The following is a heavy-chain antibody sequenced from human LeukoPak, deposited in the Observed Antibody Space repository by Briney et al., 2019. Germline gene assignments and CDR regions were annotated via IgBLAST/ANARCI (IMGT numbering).Heavy chain of an antibody. D-gene: IGHD4-17*01. CDR2: SHYSGNT. J-gene: IGHJ5*02. V-gene: IGHV4-59*01. CDR3: ARGGRLRGTNWFDP. CDR1: GDSIGCFY. Sequence: TSETLSLTCTVSGDSIGCFYWNWIRQPPGKGLEWLGYSHYSGNTDYNPSLRSRVTISLDTSKNQFSLRLKSVTAADTALYYCARGGRLRGTNWFDPWGQGTLVTVSS.